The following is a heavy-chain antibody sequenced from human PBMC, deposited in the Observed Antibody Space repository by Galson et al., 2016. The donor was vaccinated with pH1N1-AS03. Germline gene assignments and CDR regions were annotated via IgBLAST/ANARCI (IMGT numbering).Heavy chain of an antibody. D-gene: IGHD3-9*01. CDR3: ASDGVFDHKSAFDF. J-gene: IGHJ3*01. Sequence: SLRLSCAASGFAFNKFWMHWVRHAPGKGLEWVSQIDIDGTSATYADSGKGRFTTSRDNAKNTLYLQMNSLRDGDTAVYYCASDGVFDHKSAFDFWGQGTMVAVSS. CDR1: GFAFNKFW. V-gene: IGHV3-74*03. CDR2: IDIDGTSA.